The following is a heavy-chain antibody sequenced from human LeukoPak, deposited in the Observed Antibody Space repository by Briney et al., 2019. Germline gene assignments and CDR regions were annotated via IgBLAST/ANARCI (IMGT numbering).Heavy chain of an antibody. CDR3: ARVLEAASFDY. CDR1: GFTFSSYG. Sequence: GGSLRLSCAASGFTFSSYGMSWVRQAPGKGLEWVSSISSSSSYIYYADSVKGRFTMSRDNAKNSLYLQMNSLRAEDTAVYYCARVLEAASFDYWGQGTPVTVSS. V-gene: IGHV3-21*01. D-gene: IGHD6-13*01. J-gene: IGHJ4*02. CDR2: ISSSSSYI.